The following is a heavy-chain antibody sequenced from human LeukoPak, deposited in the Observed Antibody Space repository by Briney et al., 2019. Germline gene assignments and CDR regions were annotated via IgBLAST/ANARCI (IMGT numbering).Heavy chain of an antibody. CDR2: ISYDGSNK. Sequence: PGRSLGLSCAASGFTFSSYGMHWVRQAPGKGLEWVAVISYDGSNKYYADSVKGRFTISRDNSKNTLYLQMNSLRAEDTAVYYCAKSDSSAGYYFDYWGQGTLVTVSS. CDR3: AKSDSSAGYYFDY. CDR1: GFTFSSYG. D-gene: IGHD3-22*01. V-gene: IGHV3-30*18. J-gene: IGHJ4*02.